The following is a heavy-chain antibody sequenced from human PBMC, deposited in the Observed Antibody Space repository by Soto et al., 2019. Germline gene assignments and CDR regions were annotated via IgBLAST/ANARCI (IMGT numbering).Heavy chain of an antibody. CDR1: GYTFTGYY. V-gene: IGHV1-2*02. D-gene: IGHD4-4*01. CDR3: AITTVTTLGFDY. CDR2: INPNSGGT. Sequence: ASVKVSCKASGYTFTGYYMHWVRQAPGQGLEWMGWINPNSGGTNYAQKFQGRVTMTRDTSISTAYMELSRLRSDDTAVYYCAITTVTTLGFDYWGQETRVTVSS. J-gene: IGHJ4*02.